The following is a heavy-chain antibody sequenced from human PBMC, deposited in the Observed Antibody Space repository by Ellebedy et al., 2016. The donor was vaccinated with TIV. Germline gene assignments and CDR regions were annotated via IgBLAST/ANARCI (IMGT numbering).Heavy chain of an antibody. D-gene: IGHD5-12*01. J-gene: IGHJ4*02. Sequence: PGGSLRLSCAASGFTFSSYSMNWVRQAPGKGLEWVSSISSSSSYIYYADSVKGRFTISRDNAKNSLYLQMNSLRAEDTAVYYCAKAGLVAAAVFDYWGQGTLVTVSS. V-gene: IGHV3-21*04. CDR1: GFTFSSYS. CDR2: ISSSSSYI. CDR3: AKAGLVAAAVFDY.